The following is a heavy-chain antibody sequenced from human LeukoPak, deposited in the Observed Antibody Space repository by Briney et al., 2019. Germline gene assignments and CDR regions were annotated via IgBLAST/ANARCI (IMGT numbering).Heavy chain of an antibody. CDR2: INPNSGDT. CDR1: GYTFTGHY. V-gene: IGHV1-2*02. Sequence: ASVKVSCKASGYTFTGHYMHWVRQAPGQGLEWMGWINPNSGDTNYAQRFQGRVTMTRDTSITTAYMELNRLRSDDTAVYYCAIVDLWGKGTTVTVSS. CDR3: AIVDL. J-gene: IGHJ6*03.